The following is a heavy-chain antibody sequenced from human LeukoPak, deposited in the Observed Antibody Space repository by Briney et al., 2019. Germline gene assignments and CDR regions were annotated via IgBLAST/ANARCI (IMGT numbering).Heavy chain of an antibody. CDR3: ARHRFGYGDYTPGPNWFDP. D-gene: IGHD4-17*01. Sequence: PGGSLRLSCAASGFTFSTYWMNWVRQAPGKGLEWVSSISSSSSYIYYADSVKGRFTISRDNAKNSLYLQMNSLRAEDTAVYYCARHRFGYGDYTPGPNWFDPWGQGTLVTVSS. V-gene: IGHV3-21*01. J-gene: IGHJ5*02. CDR1: GFTFSTYW. CDR2: ISSSSSYI.